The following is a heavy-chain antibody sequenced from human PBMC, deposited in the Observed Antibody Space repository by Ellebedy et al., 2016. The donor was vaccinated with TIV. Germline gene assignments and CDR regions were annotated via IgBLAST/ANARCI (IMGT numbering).Heavy chain of an antibody. CDR3: AKQQWLDN. J-gene: IGHJ4*02. Sequence: GESLKISCAASGFSFSSYAMSWVRQAPGKGLEWVSGIVGSGGSRYADSVKGRFTISRDNSKSTLDLQMSSLRAEDTAVYYCAKQQWLDNWGQGTLVTVSS. V-gene: IGHV3-23*01. CDR2: IVGSGGSR. D-gene: IGHD6-19*01. CDR1: GFSFSSYA.